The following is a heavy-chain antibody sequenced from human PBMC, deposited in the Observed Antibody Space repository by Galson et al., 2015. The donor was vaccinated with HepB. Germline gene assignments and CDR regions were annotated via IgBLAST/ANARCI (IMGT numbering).Heavy chain of an antibody. D-gene: IGHD1-26*01. CDR3: ARSSGGYFDS. Sequence: SLRLSCAGSGFNPSLFWMSWVRQAPGKGLEWVANIKQDGREKYYVGPVKGRFTISRDNAGNSLYLQMNSLRGEDTALYYCARSSGGYFDSWGQGILVTVSS. V-gene: IGHV3-7*01. J-gene: IGHJ4*02. CDR1: GFNPSLFW. CDR2: IKQDGREK.